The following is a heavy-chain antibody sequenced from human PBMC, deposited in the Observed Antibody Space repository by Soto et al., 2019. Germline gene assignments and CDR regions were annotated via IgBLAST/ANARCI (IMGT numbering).Heavy chain of an antibody. D-gene: IGHD2-15*01. V-gene: IGHV3-30*18. CDR1: GFTFSSYG. CDR2: ISYDGSNK. Sequence: GGSLRLSCAASGFTFSSYGMHWVRQAPGKGLEWVAVISYDGSNKYYADSVKGRFTISRDNSKNTLYLQMNSLRAEDTAVYYCAKDLKGYCSGGSCYPGYFQHWGQGTLVTVSS. J-gene: IGHJ1*01. CDR3: AKDLKGYCSGGSCYPGYFQH.